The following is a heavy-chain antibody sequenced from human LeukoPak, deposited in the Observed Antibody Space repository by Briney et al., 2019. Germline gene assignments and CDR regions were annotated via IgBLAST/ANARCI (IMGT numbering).Heavy chain of an antibody. J-gene: IGHJ6*02. CDR3: ARESGFYGGTHYYYYGMDV. CDR1: GFSVSGNY. Sequence: GGSLRLSCAVSGFSVSGNYMNWVRQAPGKGLEWVAVIWYDGSNKYYADSVKGRFTISRDNSKNTLYLQMNSLRAEDTAVYYCARESGFYGGTHYYYYGMDVWGQGTTVTVSS. D-gene: IGHD4-23*01. CDR2: IWYDGSNK. V-gene: IGHV3-33*08.